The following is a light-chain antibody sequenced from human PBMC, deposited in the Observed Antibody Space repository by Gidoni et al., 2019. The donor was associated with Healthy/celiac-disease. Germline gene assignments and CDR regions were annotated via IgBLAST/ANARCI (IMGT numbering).Light chain of an antibody. CDR3: QQYNSYPMYT. V-gene: IGKV1-5*03. J-gene: IGKJ2*01. CDR2: KAS. CDR1: QSISSW. Sequence: DIQMTQSPSTLSASVGDRVTITCRASQSISSWLAWYQQKPGKALKLLIYKASSLESGVPSRFSGSGSGTEFTLTISSLQPDDCATYYCQQYNSYPMYTFGQGTKLEIK.